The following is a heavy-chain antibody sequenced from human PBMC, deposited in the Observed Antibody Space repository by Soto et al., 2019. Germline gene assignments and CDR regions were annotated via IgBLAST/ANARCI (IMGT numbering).Heavy chain of an antibody. V-gene: IGHV1-2*02. CDR2: INPNSGGT. CDR1: GYTFTGYY. CDR3: ARVRRGSYGSSWYGLGMDV. Sequence: QVQLVQSGAEVKKPGASVKVSCKASGYTFTGYYMHWVRQAPGQGLEWMGWINPNSGGTNYAQKFQGRVTITRDTSISTAYMELSRLRSGDTAVYYCARVRRGSYGSSWYGLGMDVWGQGTTVTVSS. D-gene: IGHD6-13*01. J-gene: IGHJ6*02.